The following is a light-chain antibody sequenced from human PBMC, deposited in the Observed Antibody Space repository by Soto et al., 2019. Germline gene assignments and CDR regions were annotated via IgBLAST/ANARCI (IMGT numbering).Light chain of an antibody. CDR2: EVS. Sequence: QSALTQPASGSGSPGQSITISCTGTSSDVGGYNYVSWYQQHPGKAPKIMIYEVSNRPSGVSNRFSGSKSGNTASLTISGLQAEDEADYYCSSYTSSSTHWVFGGGTKLTVL. V-gene: IGLV2-14*01. J-gene: IGLJ3*02. CDR3: SSYTSSSTHWV. CDR1: SSDVGGYNY.